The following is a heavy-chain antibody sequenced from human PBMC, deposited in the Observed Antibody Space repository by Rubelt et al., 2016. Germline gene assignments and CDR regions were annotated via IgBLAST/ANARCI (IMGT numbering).Heavy chain of an antibody. J-gene: IGHJ4*02. V-gene: IGHV1-69*01. D-gene: IGHD1-1*01. CDR2: GTT. Sequence: GTTNYAQKFQGRVTITADEYTSTAYMELRSLRSEDTAVYYCARDLGHSPERYSPDFDYWGQGTLVTVSS. CDR3: ARDLGHSPERYSPDFDY.